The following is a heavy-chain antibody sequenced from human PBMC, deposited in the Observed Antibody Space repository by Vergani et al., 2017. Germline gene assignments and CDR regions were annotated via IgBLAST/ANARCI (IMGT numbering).Heavy chain of an antibody. CDR1: GFTFSSYS. Sequence: EVQLVESGGGLVQPGGSLRLSCAASGFTFSSYSMNWVRQAPGKGLEWVSSISSSSSYIYYADSVKGRFTISRDNAKNSLYLQMNSLRAEDTAVYYCARVALFLPKRNSRAFDIWGQGTMVTVSS. V-gene: IGHV3-21*01. CDR2: ISSSSSYI. D-gene: IGHD4-23*01. J-gene: IGHJ3*02. CDR3: ARVALFLPKRNSRAFDI.